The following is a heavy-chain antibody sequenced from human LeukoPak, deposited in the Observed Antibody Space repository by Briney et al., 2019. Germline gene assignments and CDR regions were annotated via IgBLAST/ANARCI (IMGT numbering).Heavy chain of an antibody. CDR3: ARLGIAAAANWFDP. V-gene: IGHV4-59*08. CDR1: GGSISSYY. J-gene: IGHJ5*02. D-gene: IGHD6-13*01. CDR2: IYYSGST. Sequence: SETLSLTCTVSGGSISSYYWSWIRQPPGKGLEWIGYIYYSGSTNYNPSLKSRVTISVDTSKNQFSLKLSSVTAADTAVYYCARLGIAAAANWFDPWGQGALVTVSS.